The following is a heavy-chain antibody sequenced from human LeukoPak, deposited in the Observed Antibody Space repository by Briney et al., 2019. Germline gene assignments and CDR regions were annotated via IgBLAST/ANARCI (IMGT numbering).Heavy chain of an antibody. CDR2: ITNSGNSK. CDR1: EFTFSSYS. J-gene: IGHJ6*02. D-gene: IGHD3-16*01. CDR3: ARGGGLDV. V-gene: IGHV3-48*01. Sequence: GGSLRLSCAASEFTFSSYSMNWVRQAPGKGLEWVSYITNSGNSKSYADSVKGRFTISRDNTKNSLYLQMNGLRAEDTAVYFCARGGGLDVWGQGATVTVSS.